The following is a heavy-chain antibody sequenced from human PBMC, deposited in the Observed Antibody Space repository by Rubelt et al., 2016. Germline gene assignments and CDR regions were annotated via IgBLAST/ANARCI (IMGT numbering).Heavy chain of an antibody. V-gene: IGHV4-59*01. J-gene: IGHJ4*02. CDR1: GGSISSYY. D-gene: IGHD4-11*01. CDR2: IDYSGST. CDR3: ARVSITVTTAYFDY. Sequence: QVQLQESGPGLVKPSETLSLTCTVSGGSISSYYWSWIRQPPGKGLEWIGYIDYSGSTNYNPSLKSRVTISVEPSKNQFSLKLRSVTAADTAVYYCARVSITVTTAYFDYWGQGPLVTVSS.